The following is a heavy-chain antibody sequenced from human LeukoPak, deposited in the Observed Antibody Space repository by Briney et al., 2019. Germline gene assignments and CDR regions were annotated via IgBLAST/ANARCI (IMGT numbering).Heavy chain of an antibody. V-gene: IGHV4-59*01. D-gene: IGHD3-10*01. J-gene: IGHJ4*02. CDR1: DGSISHYY. CDR2: IYYSGNT. CDR3: ARDRYYYGSGSHYFDY. Sequence: PSETLSLTCTVSDGSISHYYWSWIRLPPGKGLEWIGYIYYSGNTNYNPSLKSRVTISVDTSKNQFSLRLSSVTAADTAVYYCARDRYYYGSGSHYFDYWGQGTLVTVAS.